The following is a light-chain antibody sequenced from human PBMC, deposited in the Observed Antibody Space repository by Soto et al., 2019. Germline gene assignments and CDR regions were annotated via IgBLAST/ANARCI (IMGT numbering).Light chain of an antibody. Sequence: EIVLTQSPGTLSLSPGDRATLSCRASQSVSSSYLAWYQQKPGQAPRLLIYGASSRATGIPDRFSGSGSGTEFTLTIRRLEPEDFAVYYCQQYGSSPRTFGQGTKVDIK. J-gene: IGKJ1*01. CDR2: GAS. CDR3: QQYGSSPRT. V-gene: IGKV3-20*01. CDR1: QSVSSSY.